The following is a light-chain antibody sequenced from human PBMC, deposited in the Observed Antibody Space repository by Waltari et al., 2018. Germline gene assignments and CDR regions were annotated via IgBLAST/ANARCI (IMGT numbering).Light chain of an antibody. CDR2: WAS. Sequence: DIVMTQSPDSLAVSLGERATINCKSSPSVLSSSNNKNYLAWYQQKPGQPPKLLIYWASTRESGVPDRFSGSGSGTDFTLTISSLQAEDVAVYYCQQYYVTPWTFGQGTKVEIK. V-gene: IGKV4-1*01. J-gene: IGKJ1*01. CDR1: PSVLSSSNNKNY. CDR3: QQYYVTPWT.